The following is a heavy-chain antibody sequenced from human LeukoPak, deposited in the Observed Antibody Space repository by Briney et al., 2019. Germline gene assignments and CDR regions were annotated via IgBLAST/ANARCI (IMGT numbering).Heavy chain of an antibody. CDR2: ISWNSGSI. J-gene: IGHJ4*02. CDR3: AKARSGGVIVPRYFDY. D-gene: IGHD3-16*02. V-gene: IGHV3-9*01. CDR1: GFTFDDYA. Sequence: GGSLRLSCAASGFTFDDYAMHWVRQAPGKGLEWVSGISWNSGSIGYADSVKGRFTISRDNAKNSPYLQMNSLRAEDTALYYCAKARSGGVIVPRYFDYWGQGTLVTVSS.